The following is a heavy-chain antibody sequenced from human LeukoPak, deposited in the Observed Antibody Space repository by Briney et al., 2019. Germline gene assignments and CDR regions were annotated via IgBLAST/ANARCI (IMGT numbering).Heavy chain of an antibody. CDR1: GFTLTDYY. CDR2: ISRSGSFI. CDR3: AREGPMLRGVIGGKIDY. J-gene: IGHJ4*02. D-gene: IGHD3-10*01. V-gene: IGHV3-11*01. Sequence: KTGGSLRLSCAASGFTLTDYYMSWIRQAPGKGLEWVSYISRSGSFISFAESVKGRFTISRDNAKNSLYLQMNSLRAEDTAVYYCAREGPMLRGVIGGKIDYWGQGTLVTVSS.